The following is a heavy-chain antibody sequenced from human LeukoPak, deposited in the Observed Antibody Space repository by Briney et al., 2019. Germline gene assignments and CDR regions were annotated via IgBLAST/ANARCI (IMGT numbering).Heavy chain of an antibody. Sequence: GGSLRLSCAASGFTFSSYAMHWVRQAPGKGLEWVAVISYDGSNKYSADSVKGRFTISRDNSKNTLYLQMNSLRAEDTAVYYCARARIVATSLGYWGQGTLVTVSS. D-gene: IGHD5-12*01. CDR1: GFTFSSYA. V-gene: IGHV3-30*04. CDR2: ISYDGSNK. J-gene: IGHJ4*02. CDR3: ARARIVATSLGY.